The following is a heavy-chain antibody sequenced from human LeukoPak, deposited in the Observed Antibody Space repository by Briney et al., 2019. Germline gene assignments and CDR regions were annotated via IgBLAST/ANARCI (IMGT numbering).Heavy chain of an antibody. CDR1: VYTLTELS. D-gene: IGHD3-3*01. CDR3: ATLVFGVVTTYGMDV. J-gene: IGHJ6*02. V-gene: IGHV1-24*01. Sequence: ASVKPSCTLSVYTLTELSMHWVRQAPGKGLEWMGGFDPEDGETIYAQKFQGRVTMTEHTSTDTAYMELSSLRSEDTAVYYCATLVFGVVTTYGMDVWGQATTVTDSS. CDR2: FDPEDGET.